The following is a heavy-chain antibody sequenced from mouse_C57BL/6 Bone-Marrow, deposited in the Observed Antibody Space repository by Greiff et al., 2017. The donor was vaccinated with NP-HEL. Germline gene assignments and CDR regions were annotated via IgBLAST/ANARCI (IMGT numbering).Heavy chain of an antibody. Sequence: QVQLQQSGPELVKPGASVKISCKASGYAFSSSWMNWVKQRPGKGLELIGRIHPGDGDTNYNGKFKGKATLTADKSSSTAYMQLSSLTSEDAAVYFCAGEPPWFAYWGQGTLVTVSA. J-gene: IGHJ3*01. CDR1: GYAFSSSW. V-gene: IGHV1-82*01. CDR2: IHPGDGDT. CDR3: AGEPPWFAY.